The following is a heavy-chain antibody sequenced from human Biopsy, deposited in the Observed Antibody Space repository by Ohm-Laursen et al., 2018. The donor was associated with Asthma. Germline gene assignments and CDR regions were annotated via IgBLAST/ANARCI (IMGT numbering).Heavy chain of an antibody. V-gene: IGHV1-69*13. CDR1: GGTFNTYV. CDR3: ARKAGSCISRTCYSLDF. J-gene: IGHJ4*02. D-gene: IGHD2-2*01. Sequence: EASVKVSCKPLGGTFNTYVTGWVRQAPGQGLEWMGGINSVFGTTTYPQKFQDRVTITADDSTSTVYMELSSLRSEDTAVYYCARKAGSCISRTCYSLDFWGQGTLATVSS. CDR2: INSVFGTT.